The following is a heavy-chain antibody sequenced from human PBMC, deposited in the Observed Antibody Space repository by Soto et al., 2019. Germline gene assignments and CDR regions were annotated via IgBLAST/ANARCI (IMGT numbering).Heavy chain of an antibody. CDR1: GYTLTSYA. CDR3: ARSIGADYDILTGYYDY. J-gene: IGHJ4*02. Sequence: ASVKVSCKASGYTLTSYAMHWVRQAPGQRLEWMGWINAGNGNTKYSQKFQGRVTITRDTSASTAYMELSSLRSEDTAVYYCARSIGADYDILTGYYDYWGQGTLVTVSS. CDR2: INAGNGNT. V-gene: IGHV1-3*01. D-gene: IGHD3-9*01.